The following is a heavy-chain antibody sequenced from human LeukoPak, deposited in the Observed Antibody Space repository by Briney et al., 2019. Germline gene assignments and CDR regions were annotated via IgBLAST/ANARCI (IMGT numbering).Heavy chain of an antibody. D-gene: IGHD3-9*01. J-gene: IGHJ5*02. V-gene: IGHV1-3*01. CDR3: ARETSEDYDILTGYLS. Sequence: ASVKVSCKASGYAFTSYAMHWVRPAPGQRLEWMGWINAGNGNTKYSQKFQGRVTITRDTSASTAYMELSSLRSEDTAVYYCARETSEDYDILTGYLSWGQGTLVTVSS. CDR2: INAGNGNT. CDR1: GYAFTSYA.